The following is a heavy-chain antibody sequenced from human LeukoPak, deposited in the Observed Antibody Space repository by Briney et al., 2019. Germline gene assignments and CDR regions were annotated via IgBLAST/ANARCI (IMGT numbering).Heavy chain of an antibody. D-gene: IGHD2-2*01. CDR2: STHRGST. J-gene: IGHJ4*02. Sequence: PSETLSLTCAVSGGSFSGHYWTWIRQPPGKGLEWIGESTHRGSTNYNPSLKSRLSISVDTSKSQFSLKLTSVTAADTAVYHCARGQTGAAALDFWGPGTLVTVSS. V-gene: IGHV4-34*01. CDR1: GGSFSGHY. CDR3: ARGQTGAAALDF.